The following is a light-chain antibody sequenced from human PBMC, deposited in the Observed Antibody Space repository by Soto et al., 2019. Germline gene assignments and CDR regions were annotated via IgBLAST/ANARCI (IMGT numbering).Light chain of an antibody. CDR3: QQYNNWPPWT. J-gene: IGKJ1*01. CDR2: GAS. V-gene: IGKV3-15*01. CDR1: QSVSSN. Sequence: EIVMTQSPATLSVSPGERATLSCRASQSVSSNLAWYQQKPGQAPRLLIYGASTRATGIPARFSGSGSGTEFTLTISSLQSDDFAVYSCQQYNNWPPWTFGQGT.